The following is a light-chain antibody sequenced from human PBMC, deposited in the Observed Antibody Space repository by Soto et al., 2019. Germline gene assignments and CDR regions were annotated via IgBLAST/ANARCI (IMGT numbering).Light chain of an antibody. Sequence: DVQMTQSPSSLSASVGDRVTITCRASQSISSYLNWYQQKPGKAPKVLIYTASSLQSGVPSRFSGSGSGTDFTLTTSSLQPEDFATYYCQQSYDSPRLTFGGGTKVDIK. CDR2: TAS. CDR3: QQSYDSPRLT. J-gene: IGKJ4*01. CDR1: QSISSY. V-gene: IGKV1-39*01.